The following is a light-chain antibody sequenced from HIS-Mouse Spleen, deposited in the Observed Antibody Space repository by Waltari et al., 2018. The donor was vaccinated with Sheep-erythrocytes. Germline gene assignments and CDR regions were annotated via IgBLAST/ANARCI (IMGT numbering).Light chain of an antibody. J-gene: IGLJ1*01. V-gene: IGLV2-11*01. CDR1: SSDVVGCNY. Sequence: QSALTQPRPVSGSPGHSVTISCTGTSSDVVGCNYVSWYQQHPGKAPKLMIYDVSKRLSGVPDRFSGSKSGNTASLTISGLQAEDEADYYCCSYAGSYNHVFATGTKVTVL. CDR3: CSYAGSYNHV. CDR2: DVS.